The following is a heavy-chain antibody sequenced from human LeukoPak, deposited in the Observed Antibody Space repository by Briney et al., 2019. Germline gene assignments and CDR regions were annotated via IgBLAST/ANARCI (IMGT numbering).Heavy chain of an antibody. CDR3: AKVGLAGNYLYFDY. Sequence: PGRSLRLSCAASGFTFSSYAMHWVRQAPGKGLEWVAVISYDGSNKYYADSVKGRFTISRDNSKNTLYLQMNSLRAEDTAVYYCAKVGLAGNYLYFDYWGPGTLVTVSS. V-gene: IGHV3-30-3*01. CDR2: ISYDGSNK. CDR1: GFTFSSYA. J-gene: IGHJ4*02. D-gene: IGHD1-7*01.